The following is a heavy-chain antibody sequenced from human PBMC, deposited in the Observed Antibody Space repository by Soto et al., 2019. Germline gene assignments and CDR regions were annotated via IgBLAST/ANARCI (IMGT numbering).Heavy chain of an antibody. CDR1: GGSISSGGYY. V-gene: IGHV4-31*03. Sequence: TLSLTCTVSGGSISSGGYYWSWISQRPGKGLEWIGDIHYSGSTFYNPSLKSRVTISVDTSENQFSLKLSSMTAADTAVYYCARGEVLPAASLDYWGQGTLVTVSS. J-gene: IGHJ4*02. CDR3: ARGEVLPAASLDY. D-gene: IGHD2-2*01. CDR2: IHYSGST.